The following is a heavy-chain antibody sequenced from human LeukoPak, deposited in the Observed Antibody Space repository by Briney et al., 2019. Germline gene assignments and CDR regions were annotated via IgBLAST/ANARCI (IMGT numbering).Heavy chain of an antibody. CDR1: GGTFSSYA. J-gene: IGHJ2*01. CDR3: ARDSSGYYRDWYFDL. D-gene: IGHD3-22*01. Sequence: SVKVSCKASGGTFSSYAISWVRQAPGQGLEWMGGISPIFGTANYAQKFQGRVTITANESTSTAYMELSSLRSEDTAVYYCARDSSGYYRDWYFDLWGRGTLVTVSS. CDR2: ISPIFGTA. V-gene: IGHV1-69*13.